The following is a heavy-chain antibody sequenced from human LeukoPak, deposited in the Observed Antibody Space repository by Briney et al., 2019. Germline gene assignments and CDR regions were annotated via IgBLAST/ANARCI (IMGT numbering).Heavy chain of an antibody. V-gene: IGHV3-66*02. Sequence: GGSLSLSCAASGFTFSQNYMSWVRQAPGRGLEWVSLIYADGATHYSDSVKGRFPTSRANSTNTVYLEMKSLRPEATAVYYCARDRAGTKAWVEFDPWGQGTLVTVSS. CDR1: GFTFSQNY. CDR3: ARDRAGTKAWVEFDP. D-gene: IGHD3-10*01. J-gene: IGHJ5*02. CDR2: IYADGAT.